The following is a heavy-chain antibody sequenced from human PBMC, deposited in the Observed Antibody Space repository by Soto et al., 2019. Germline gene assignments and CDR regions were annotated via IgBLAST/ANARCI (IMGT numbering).Heavy chain of an antibody. CDR1: GCTFSSYA. D-gene: IGHD5-18*01. CDR3: ARCGTRGYSFLYYYGMDV. CDR2: IIPIFGTA. Sequence: ASVKVSCKASGCTFSSYAISWVRQAPGQGLEWMGGIIPIFGTANYAQKFQGRVTITADESTSTAYMELSSLRSEDTAVYYCARCGTRGYSFLYYYGMDVWGQGTTVTVSS. J-gene: IGHJ6*02. V-gene: IGHV1-69*13.